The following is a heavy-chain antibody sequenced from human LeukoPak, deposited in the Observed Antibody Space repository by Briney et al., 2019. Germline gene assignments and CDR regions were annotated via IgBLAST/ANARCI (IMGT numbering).Heavy chain of an antibody. CDR2: IYYSGST. J-gene: IGHJ3*02. D-gene: IGHD5-18*01. Sequence: PSETLSLTCTVSGGSISSYYWSWIRQPPGKGLEWIGYIYYSGSTNYNPSLKSRVTISVDTSKNQFSLKLSSVTAADTAVYCCARDHDTGNAFDIWGQGTMVTVSS. V-gene: IGHV4-59*01. CDR3: ARDHDTGNAFDI. CDR1: GGSISSYY.